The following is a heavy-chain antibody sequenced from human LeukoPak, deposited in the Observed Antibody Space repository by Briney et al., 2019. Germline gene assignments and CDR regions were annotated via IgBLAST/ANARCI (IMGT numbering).Heavy chain of an antibody. CDR2: ISPDSTFI. D-gene: IGHD4-17*01. J-gene: IGHJ2*01. CDR1: GFTFNVDG. V-gene: IGHV3-21*01. CDR3: AKGPTTVTDGYFDL. Sequence: GGSLRLSCSGSGFTFNVDGMNWVRQAPGKGLEWVSSISPDSTFIPQADSVKGRFTISRDNSKNSLYLQMESLRVEDTAVYYCAKGPTTVTDGYFDLWGRGTLVTVSS.